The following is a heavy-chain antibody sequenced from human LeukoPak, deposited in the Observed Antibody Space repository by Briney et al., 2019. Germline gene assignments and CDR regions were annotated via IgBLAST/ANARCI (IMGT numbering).Heavy chain of an antibody. J-gene: IGHJ6*03. CDR2: IRYDGSNK. CDR1: GFTFSSYG. V-gene: IGHV3-30*02. D-gene: IGHD3-10*01. Sequence: GGSLRLSCAASGFTFSSYGMHWVRQAPGKGLEWVAFIRYDGSNKYYADSVKGRFTISRDNSKNTLYLQMNSLRAEDTAVYYCAKDVNYYGSGSDYYYMDVWGKGTTVTISS. CDR3: AKDVNYYGSGSDYYYMDV.